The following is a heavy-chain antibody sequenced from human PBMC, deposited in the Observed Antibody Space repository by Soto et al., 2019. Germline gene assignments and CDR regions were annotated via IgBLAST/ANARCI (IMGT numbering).Heavy chain of an antibody. V-gene: IGHV1-8*01. J-gene: IGHJ6*03. CDR3: ARKGLEWSWGTYYYYYYMDV. CDR1: GYTFTSYD. D-gene: IGHD3-3*01. CDR2: MNPNSGNT. Sequence: ASVKVSCKASGYTFTSYDINWVRQATGQGLEWMGWMNPNSGNTGYAQKFQGRVTMTRNTSISTAYMELSSLRSEDTAVYYCARKGLEWSWGTYYYYYYMDVWGKGTTVTVSS.